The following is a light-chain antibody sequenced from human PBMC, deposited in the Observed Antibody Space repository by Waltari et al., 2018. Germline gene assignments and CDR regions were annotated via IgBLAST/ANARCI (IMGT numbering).Light chain of an antibody. CDR3: QQLSSYLSIT. CDR1: QGISSY. CDR2: GAS. V-gene: IGKV1-9*01. Sequence: DTQLTQSPSFLSASVGDRVTITCRASQGISSYLAWYQQKPGKAPKLLLYGASTLQSGVPSRFSGSGSGTEFTLTISSLQPEDFATYYCQQLSSYLSITFGQGTRLEIK. J-gene: IGKJ5*01.